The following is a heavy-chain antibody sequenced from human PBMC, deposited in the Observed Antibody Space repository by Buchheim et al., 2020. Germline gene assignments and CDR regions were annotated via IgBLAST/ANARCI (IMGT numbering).Heavy chain of an antibody. Sequence: QVQLQESGPGLVKPSETLSLTCTVSGGSISSYYWSWIRQPPGKGLEWIGYIYYSGSTNYNPSLKSRVTISVDTSKNQFSLKLSSVTAADTAVYYCASYNPTTDYGGNYWNYWGQGTL. D-gene: IGHD4-23*01. CDR3: ASYNPTTDYGGNYWNY. CDR1: GGSISSYY. V-gene: IGHV4-59*12. CDR2: IYYSGST. J-gene: IGHJ4*02.